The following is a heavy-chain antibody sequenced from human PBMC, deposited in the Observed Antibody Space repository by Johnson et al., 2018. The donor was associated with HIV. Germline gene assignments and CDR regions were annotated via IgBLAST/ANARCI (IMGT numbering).Heavy chain of an antibody. V-gene: IGHV3-23*04. CDR3: AKRVGATGGAFDI. D-gene: IGHD1-26*01. CDR1: GFTFRSYA. CDR2: ISGSGGST. J-gene: IGHJ3*02. Sequence: EVQLVESGGGLVQPGGSLRLSCAASGFTFRSYAMSWVRQAPGKGLEWVSAISGSGGSTYYADSVKGRFTISRDNSKNTLHLQMNSLRAEDTAVYYCAKRVGATGGAFDIWGQGTMVTVSS.